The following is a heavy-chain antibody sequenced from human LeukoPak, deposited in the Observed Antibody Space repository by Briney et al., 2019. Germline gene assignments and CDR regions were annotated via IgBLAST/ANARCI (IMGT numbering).Heavy chain of an antibody. CDR3: ARAPDYGDSPDAFDI. CDR1: GGTFSSYA. CDR2: IIPIFGTA. D-gene: IGHD4-17*01. Sequence: SVKVSCKASGGTFSSYAISWVRQAPGQGLEWMGGIIPIFGTANYAQKFQGRVTITADESTSTAYMELSSLRSEDTAVYYCARAPDYGDSPDAFDIWGQGTMVTVSS. J-gene: IGHJ3*02. V-gene: IGHV1-69*13.